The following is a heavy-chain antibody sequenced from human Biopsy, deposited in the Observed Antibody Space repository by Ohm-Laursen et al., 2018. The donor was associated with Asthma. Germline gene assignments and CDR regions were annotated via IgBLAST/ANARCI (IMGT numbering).Heavy chain of an antibody. Sequence: SLRLSCAAYGFSFDDCAMHWVRQAPGKGMKGVSSISWNSGNIDYADSVKGRFTISRDNAKNSLYLQMQSLRPEDTAFYYCAKSADYYDSTDYLDFWGRGTLVTVSS. J-gene: IGHJ4*01. CDR2: ISWNSGNI. CDR1: GFSFDDCA. CDR3: AKSADYYDSTDYLDF. V-gene: IGHV3-9*01. D-gene: IGHD3-22*01.